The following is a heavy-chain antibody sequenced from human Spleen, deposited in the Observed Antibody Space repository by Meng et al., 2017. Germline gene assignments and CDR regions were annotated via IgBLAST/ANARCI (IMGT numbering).Heavy chain of an antibody. Sequence: ESLKISCAASGFTFSSYGMHWVRQPPGKGLEWIASMYHNGNTYYNPSLKSRVTVSLDTSKNHFSLKLRSVTAADTAVYYCARDSSVNYFDPWGQGTLVTVSS. J-gene: IGHJ5*02. CDR3: ARDSSVNYFDP. D-gene: IGHD6-19*01. V-gene: IGHV4-38-2*02. CDR2: MYHNGNT. CDR1: GFTFSSYG.